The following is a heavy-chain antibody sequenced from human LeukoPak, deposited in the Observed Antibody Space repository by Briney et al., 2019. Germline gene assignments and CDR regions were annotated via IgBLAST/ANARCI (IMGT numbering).Heavy chain of an antibody. CDR1: GFTFSDYY. D-gene: IGHD6-19*01. V-gene: IGHV3-23*01. Sequence: GGSLRLSCAASGFTFSDYYMSWIRQAPGKGLEWVSTFSGSGGSTYYADSVKGRFTISRDDSKNTLYVQMNSLRAGDTAVYYCAKGSYSSAWSDFDYWGQGTLVTVSS. J-gene: IGHJ4*01. CDR2: FSGSGGST. CDR3: AKGSYSSAWSDFDY.